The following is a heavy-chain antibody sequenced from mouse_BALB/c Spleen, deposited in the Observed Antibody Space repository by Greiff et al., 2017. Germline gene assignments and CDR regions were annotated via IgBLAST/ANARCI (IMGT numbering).Heavy chain of an antibody. CDR3: ARYYGSSYDAMDY. J-gene: IGHJ4*01. CDR2: INSNGGST. D-gene: IGHD1-1*01. V-gene: IGHV5-6-2*01. CDR1: GFTFSSYY. Sequence: EVKLVESGGGLVKLGGSLKLSCAASGFTFSSYYMSWVRQTPEKRLELVAAINSNGGSTYYPDTVKGRFTISRDNAKNTLYLQMSSLKSEDTALYYCARYYGSSYDAMDYWGQGTSVTVSS.